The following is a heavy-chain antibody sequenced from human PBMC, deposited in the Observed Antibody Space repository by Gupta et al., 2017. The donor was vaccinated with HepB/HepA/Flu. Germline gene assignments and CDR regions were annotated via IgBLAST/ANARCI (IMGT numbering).Heavy chain of an antibody. V-gene: IGHV5-51*01. Sequence: EVQLVQSVAEVKKPGESLKISCKSSGYRFSAYWIGWVRQMPGKGLEWMGIIHPSDSQTLYSPSFQGHVTISADKSMNTAYLQWSSLKASDTAMYYCGRHLYSGRSETDSWGQGTLVTVSS. J-gene: IGHJ4*02. D-gene: IGHD1-26*01. CDR3: GRHLYSGRSETDS. CDR2: IHPSDSQT. CDR1: GYRFSAYW.